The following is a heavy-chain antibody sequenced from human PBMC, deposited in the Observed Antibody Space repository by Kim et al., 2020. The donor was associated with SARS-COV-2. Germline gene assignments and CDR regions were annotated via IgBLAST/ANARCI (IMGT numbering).Heavy chain of an antibody. D-gene: IGHD2-2*01. CDR2: IRCDGSTT. V-gene: IGHV3-74*01. CDR1: GFNFSDHW. Sequence: GGSLRLSCTASGFNFSDHWMHWVRQAPGTGPVWVSCIRCDGSTTNYADSVRGRFTVSRDNARNTLYLQMNSLRVEDTAVYYCVSSPGPWGQGTLVTVSS. CDR3: VSSPGP. J-gene: IGHJ5*02.